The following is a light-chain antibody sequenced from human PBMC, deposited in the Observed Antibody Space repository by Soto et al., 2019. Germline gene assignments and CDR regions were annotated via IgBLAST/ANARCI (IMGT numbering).Light chain of an antibody. CDR1: QTISDY. Sequence: DLQMTQSPPSLSASVGDRVTITCRASQTISDYLHWYQQKPGKAPTLLIYGSSSLQTGVPPRFSGSGSGTDFTLTISRLEPEDFAVYYCQQYGSSGTFGQGTKVEIK. V-gene: IGKV1-39*01. J-gene: IGKJ1*01. CDR3: QQYGSSGT. CDR2: GSS.